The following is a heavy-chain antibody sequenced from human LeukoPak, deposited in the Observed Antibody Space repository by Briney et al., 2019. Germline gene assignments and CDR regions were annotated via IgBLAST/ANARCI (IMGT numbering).Heavy chain of an antibody. Sequence: GGSLRLSCAASGFTFSSSWMHWVRHAPGKGLVWVSRIKGDGSSTTYADSVKGRFTISRDNAKNTLYLQMNSLRAEDTAVYYCARDRNSDYDYRLYYFDYWGQGTLVTVSS. D-gene: IGHD5-12*01. CDR2: IKGDGSST. CDR3: ARDRNSDYDYRLYYFDY. V-gene: IGHV3-74*01. J-gene: IGHJ4*02. CDR1: GFTFSSSW.